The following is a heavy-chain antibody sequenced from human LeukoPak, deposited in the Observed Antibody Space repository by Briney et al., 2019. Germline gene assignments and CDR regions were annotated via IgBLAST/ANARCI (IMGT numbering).Heavy chain of an antibody. CDR3: ARGGSGTPFDP. Sequence: GGSLRLSCAASGLTVSSNYMSWVRQAPGKGLEWVSVIYSGGSTYYADSVKGRFTISRDNSKNTLYLQMNSLRAEDTAVYYCARGGSGTPFDPWGQGTLVTVSS. CDR1: GLTVSSNY. J-gene: IGHJ5*02. CDR2: IYSGGST. V-gene: IGHV3-66*02. D-gene: IGHD6-19*01.